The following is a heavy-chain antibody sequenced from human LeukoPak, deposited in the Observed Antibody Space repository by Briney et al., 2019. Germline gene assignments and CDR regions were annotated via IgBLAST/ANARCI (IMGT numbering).Heavy chain of an antibody. Sequence: PGGSLRLSCTASGFTFSNYNMNWVRQAPGKGLGWVSSISRSSIYTYYEDSVKGRLTISRDNSKNTLYLQMNSLRADDTAVYYCAKEWGVDYGLRYWGQGTLVTVSS. CDR1: GFTFSNYN. J-gene: IGHJ4*02. D-gene: IGHD4-17*01. CDR3: AKEWGVDYGLRY. CDR2: ISRSSIYT. V-gene: IGHV3-21*04.